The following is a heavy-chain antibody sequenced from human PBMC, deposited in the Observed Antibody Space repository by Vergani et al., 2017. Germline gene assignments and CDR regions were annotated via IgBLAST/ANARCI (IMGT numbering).Heavy chain of an antibody. D-gene: IGHD2-21*02. Sequence: QVQLVQSGAEVKKPGASVKVSCKASGYTFTSYGISWVRQAPGQGLEWVGWISAYNGNTNYAQKLQGRVTMTTHTSTSTAYMELRSLRSDDTSVYYCAREFCGGDCYSYYYYYYCMDVWGQGTTVTVSS. J-gene: IGHJ6*02. V-gene: IGHV1-18*04. CDR3: AREFCGGDCYSYYYYYYCMDV. CDR2: ISAYNGNT. CDR1: GYTFTSYG.